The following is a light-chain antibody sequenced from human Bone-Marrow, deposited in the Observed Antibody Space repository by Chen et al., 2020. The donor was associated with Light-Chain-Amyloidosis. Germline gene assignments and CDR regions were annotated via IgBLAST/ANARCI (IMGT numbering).Light chain of an antibody. CDR1: QSVSSN. Sequence: EIVMTQSPATLSVSPGERATLSCRASQSVSSNLAWYQQKPGQAPRLLIYDASNRATGIPARFSGSGSGTDFALTISSLQAEDVAVYYCHQYYTTPRTFGQGTELEIK. CDR2: DAS. CDR3: HQYYTTPRT. J-gene: IGKJ2*01. V-gene: IGKV3D-15*01.